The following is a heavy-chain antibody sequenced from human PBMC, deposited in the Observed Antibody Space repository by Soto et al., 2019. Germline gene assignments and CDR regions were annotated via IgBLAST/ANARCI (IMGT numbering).Heavy chain of an antibody. CDR2: LSGSGGSI. V-gene: IGHV3-23*01. Sequence: GGSLRLSCTASGVTFISHAMTWVRQATGKGLEWVSGLSGSGGSIYYADSVKGRFTISRDNSMNTLYLQMKTLRAEDTAVYYCAKVSSSWYAGFFDLWGQGTPVTVSS. CDR3: AKVSSSWYAGFFDL. J-gene: IGHJ4*02. D-gene: IGHD6-13*01. CDR1: GVTFISHA.